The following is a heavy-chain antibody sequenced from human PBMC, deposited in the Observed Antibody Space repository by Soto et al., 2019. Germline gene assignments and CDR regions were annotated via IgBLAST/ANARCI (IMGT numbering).Heavy chain of an antibody. V-gene: IGHV3-74*01. D-gene: IGHD3-3*01. CDR2: MNSDGSNT. J-gene: IGHJ4*02. CDR3: ANHDNRVGVD. Sequence: GGSLRLSCAVSGLTFSSKWMHWVRQAPGKGLVWVSLMNSDGSNTNYADSVKGRFTISRDNAKNMLYLQMDNLRAEDTAVYYCANHDNRVGVDWGQGTLVTVSS. CDR1: GLTFSSKW.